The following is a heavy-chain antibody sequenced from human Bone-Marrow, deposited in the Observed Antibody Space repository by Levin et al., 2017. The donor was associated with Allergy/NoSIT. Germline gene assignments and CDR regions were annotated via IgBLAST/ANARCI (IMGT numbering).Heavy chain of an antibody. J-gene: IGHJ4*02. D-gene: IGHD2-15*01. V-gene: IGHV2-5*02. Sequence: SGPTLVKPTQTLTLTCTLSGISLTTAEVGVAWFRQPLGKALEWLALIFWDDEKRYSPSLRSRLAITKDTSKNHVAPTMTNVDPVDTATDYSAHKEVVQFDFWGQGTLVTVSS. CDR1: GISLTTAEVG. CDR2: IFWDDEK. CDR3: AHKEVVQFDF.